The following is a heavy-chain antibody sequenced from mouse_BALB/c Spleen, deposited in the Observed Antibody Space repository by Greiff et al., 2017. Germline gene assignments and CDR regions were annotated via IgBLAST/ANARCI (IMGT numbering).Heavy chain of an antibody. CDR2: INPSNGGT. CDR1: GYTFTSYY. CDR3: TEGSGGAMDY. D-gene: IGHD1-1*01. J-gene: IGHJ4*01. Sequence: VKLVESGAELVKPGASVKLSCKASGYTFTSYYMYWVKQRPGQGLEWIGEINPSNGGTNFNEKFKSKATLTVDKSSSTAYMQLSSLTSEDSAVYYCTEGSGGAMDYWGQGTSVTVSS. V-gene: IGHV1S81*02.